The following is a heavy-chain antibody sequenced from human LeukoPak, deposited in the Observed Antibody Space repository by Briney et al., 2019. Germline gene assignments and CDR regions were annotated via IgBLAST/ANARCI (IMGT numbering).Heavy chain of an antibody. CDR2: IYYTGST. CDR1: GGSISSYY. Sequence: SETLSLTCTVSGGSISSYYWSWIRQPPGKGLEWIGYIYYTGSTNYNPSLKSRVTISVDTSKNQFSLKPSSVTAADTAVYYCARDRVGATPGYYYYGMDVWGQGTTVTVSS. D-gene: IGHD1-26*01. V-gene: IGHV4-59*01. J-gene: IGHJ6*02. CDR3: ARDRVGATPGYYYYGMDV.